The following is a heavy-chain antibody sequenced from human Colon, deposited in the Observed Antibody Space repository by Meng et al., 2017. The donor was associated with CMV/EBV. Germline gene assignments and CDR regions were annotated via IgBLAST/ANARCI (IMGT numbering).Heavy chain of an antibody. CDR3: ARGQEGYCRSTACYAMDV. CDR2: ISSSSSYI. Sequence: GESLKISCAASGFTFSKYSINWVRQAPGKGLEWVSSISSSSSYIYYADSVKGRFTISRDNAKNSLYLQMNSLRVEDTAVYYCARGQEGYCRSTACYAMDVWGQGTTVTVSS. J-gene: IGHJ6*02. D-gene: IGHD2-2*01. CDR1: GFTFSKYS. V-gene: IGHV3-21*01.